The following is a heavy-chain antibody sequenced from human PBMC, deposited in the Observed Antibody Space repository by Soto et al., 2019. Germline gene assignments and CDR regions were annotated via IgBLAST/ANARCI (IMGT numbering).Heavy chain of an antibody. CDR1: GYTFTSYG. J-gene: IGHJ5*02. CDR2: ISASNGNT. Sequence: ASVKVSCKASGYTFTSYGISWVRQAPGQGLEWMGWISASNGNTNYAQKLQGRVTMTTDTSTSTAYMELRSLRSDDTAVYYCARDLDCTNGVCYRRNWFDPWGQGTLVTVSS. V-gene: IGHV1-18*01. CDR3: ARDLDCTNGVCYRRNWFDP. D-gene: IGHD2-8*01.